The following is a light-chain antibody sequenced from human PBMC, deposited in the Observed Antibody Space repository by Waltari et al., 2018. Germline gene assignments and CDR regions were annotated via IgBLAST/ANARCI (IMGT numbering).Light chain of an antibody. CDR2: SAS. V-gene: IGKV3-15*01. J-gene: IGKJ1*01. Sequence: EVVMTQSPATLSVSPGERATLSCRASQGIHSDLAWYQQKPGQPPRLLIYSASTRATGVPARFTGSGSGTEFTLTVSSLQSEDSAVYYCQQYNVWPPWTFGQGTKVEIK. CDR1: QGIHSD. CDR3: QQYNVWPPWT.